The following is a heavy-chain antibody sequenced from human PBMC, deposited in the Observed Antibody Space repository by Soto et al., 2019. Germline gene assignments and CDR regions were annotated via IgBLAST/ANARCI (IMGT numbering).Heavy chain of an antibody. CDR2: ISYDGSNK. V-gene: IGHV3-30-3*01. Sequence: GGSLRLSCAASGFTFSSYAMHWVRQAPGKGLEWVAVISYDGSNKYYADSVKGRFTISRDNSKNTLYLQMNSLRAEDTAVYYCAREVAVAGLVPDYWGQGTLVTVSS. CDR1: GFTFSSYA. CDR3: AREVAVAGLVPDY. D-gene: IGHD6-19*01. J-gene: IGHJ4*02.